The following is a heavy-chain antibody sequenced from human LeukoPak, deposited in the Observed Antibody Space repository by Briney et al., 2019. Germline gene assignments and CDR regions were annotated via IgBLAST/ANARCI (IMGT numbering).Heavy chain of an antibody. CDR3: AGILGYCSSTSCYSFGY. Sequence: GSSVKVSCKASGGTFSSYAISWVRQAPGQGLEWMGGIIPIFGTANYAQKFQGRVTITTDESTSTAYMELSSLRSEDTAVYYCAGILGYCSSTSCYSFGYWGQGTLVTVSS. CDR1: GGTFSSYA. D-gene: IGHD2-2*01. CDR2: IIPIFGTA. V-gene: IGHV1-69*05. J-gene: IGHJ4*02.